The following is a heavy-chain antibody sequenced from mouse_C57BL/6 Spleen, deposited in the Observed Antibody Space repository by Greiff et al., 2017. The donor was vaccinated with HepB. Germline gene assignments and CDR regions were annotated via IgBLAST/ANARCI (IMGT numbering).Heavy chain of an antibody. Sequence: QVQLKESGTELVKPGASVKLSCKASGYTFTSYWMHWVKQRPGQGLEWIGNINPSNGGTNYNEKFKSKATLTVDKSSSTAYMQLSSLTSEDSAVYYCAMGSQITTVLDYWGQGTTLTVSS. CDR1: GYTFTSYW. CDR3: AMGSQITTVLDY. V-gene: IGHV1-53*01. J-gene: IGHJ2*01. D-gene: IGHD1-1*01. CDR2: INPSNGGT.